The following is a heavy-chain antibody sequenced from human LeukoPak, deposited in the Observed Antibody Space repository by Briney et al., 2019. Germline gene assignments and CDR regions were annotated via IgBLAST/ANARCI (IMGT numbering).Heavy chain of an antibody. CDR2: INHSGST. J-gene: IGHJ4*02. Sequence: SETLSLTCAVYGGSFSGYYWSWFRQPPGKGLEWIGEINHSGSTNYNPSLKSRVTISVDTSKNQFSLKLNSVTAADTAVYYCARGHGDYFDYWGQGTLVTVSS. CDR3: ARGHGDYFDY. D-gene: IGHD4-17*01. CDR1: GGSFSGYY. V-gene: IGHV4-34*01.